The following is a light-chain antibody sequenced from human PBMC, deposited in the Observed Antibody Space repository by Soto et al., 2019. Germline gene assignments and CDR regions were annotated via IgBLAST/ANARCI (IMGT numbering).Light chain of an antibody. Sequence: DIQLTQSPSFLSASVGDRVTITCRASQGISSYLAWYQQKPGKAPKLLIYAASTLQSGVPSRFSGSGSGTEFTLTISSLQPEDFATYYCQYLNSFPLFGQGTRLDIK. CDR2: AAS. V-gene: IGKV1-9*01. CDR3: QYLNSFPL. J-gene: IGKJ5*01. CDR1: QGISSY.